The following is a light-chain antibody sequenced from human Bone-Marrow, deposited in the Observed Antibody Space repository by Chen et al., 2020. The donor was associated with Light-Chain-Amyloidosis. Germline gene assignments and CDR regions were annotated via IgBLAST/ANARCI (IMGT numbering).Light chain of an antibody. CDR3: QAWDSSTGV. CDR1: KLGDKY. J-gene: IGLJ3*02. CDR2: QDT. Sequence: SYELTQPPSVSVSPGQTASITCSGDKLGDKYACWYHQKPGQSPVLVIYQDTKRPSGIPERFSGSNSGNTATLTISGTQAMDEAYYYCQAWDSSTGVFGGGTKLTVL. V-gene: IGLV3-1*01.